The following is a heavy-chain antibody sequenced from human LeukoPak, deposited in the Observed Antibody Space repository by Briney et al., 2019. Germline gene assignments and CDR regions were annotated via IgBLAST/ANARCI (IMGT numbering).Heavy chain of an antibody. Sequence: ASVKVSCKASGYTFTSYDINWVRQATGQGLEWMGWMNPNSGNTGYAQKFQGRVTMTRNTSISTAYMELSSLRSEDTAVYYCARTRSAAIVVVIRDYYYYYGMDVWGQGTTVTVSS. CDR2: MNPNSGNT. V-gene: IGHV1-8*01. CDR1: GYTFTSYD. J-gene: IGHJ6*02. CDR3: ARTRSAAIVVVIRDYYYYYGMDV. D-gene: IGHD3-22*01.